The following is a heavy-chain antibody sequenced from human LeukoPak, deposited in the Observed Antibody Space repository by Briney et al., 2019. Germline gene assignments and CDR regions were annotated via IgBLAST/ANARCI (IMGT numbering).Heavy chain of an antibody. J-gene: IGHJ4*02. CDR3: ARDNPFGGY. D-gene: IGHD3-16*01. CDR1: GFTLSGFW. Sequence: GGSLRLSCAVSGFTLSGFWMSWVRQAPGKGLEWVANIRQDGTEKNYVDSVKGRFAISRDNAENSLFLQMNRLRVEDTAIYYCARDNPFGGYWGQGTLVTVSS. CDR2: IRQDGTEK. V-gene: IGHV3-7*03.